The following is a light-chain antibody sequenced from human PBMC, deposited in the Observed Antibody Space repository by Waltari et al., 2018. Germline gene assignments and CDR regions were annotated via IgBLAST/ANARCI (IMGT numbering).Light chain of an antibody. CDR1: NIEDKR. J-gene: IGLJ3*02. V-gene: IGLV3-21*02. CDR2: DDS. Sequence: SYVLTQPPSESVAPGQTAHITCLGNNIEDKRVHWFRQKAGPAPVLVGYDDSDRPSGIPERFSGSNSGDTATLTISRVEAGDEAAYFCSVWDTRRDHPVFGGGTKLTVL. CDR3: SVWDTRRDHPV.